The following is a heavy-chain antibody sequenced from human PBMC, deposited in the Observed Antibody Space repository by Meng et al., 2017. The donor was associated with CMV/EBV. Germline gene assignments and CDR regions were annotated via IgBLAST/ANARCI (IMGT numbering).Heavy chain of an antibody. Sequence: GESLKISCAASGFTFSSYEMNWVRQAPGKGLEWVSYIGSSGSTIYYADSVKGRFTISRDNAKNSLYLQMNSLRAEDTAVYYCARVLGSSSLYYYYGMDVWGQGTTVTVSS. V-gene: IGHV3-48*03. J-gene: IGHJ6*02. D-gene: IGHD6-6*01. CDR3: ARVLGSSSLYYYYGMDV. CDR1: GFTFSSYE. CDR2: IGSSGSTI.